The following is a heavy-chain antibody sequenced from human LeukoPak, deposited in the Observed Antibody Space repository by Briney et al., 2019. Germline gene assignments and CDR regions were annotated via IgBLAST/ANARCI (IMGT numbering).Heavy chain of an antibody. CDR3: ARGPPVGALYYYYYYMDV. CDR1: GYTFTSYD. D-gene: IGHD1-26*01. J-gene: IGHJ6*03. Sequence: ASVTVSCTASGYTFTSYDINWVRQATGQGLEWMGWMNPNSGNTGYAQKFQGRVTMTRNTSISTAYMELSSLRSEDTAVYYCARGPPVGALYYYYYYMDVWGKGTTVTVSS. CDR2: MNPNSGNT. V-gene: IGHV1-8*01.